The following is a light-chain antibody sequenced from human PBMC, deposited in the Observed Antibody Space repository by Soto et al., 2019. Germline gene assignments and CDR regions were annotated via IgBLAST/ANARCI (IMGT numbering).Light chain of an antibody. V-gene: IGKV1-5*01. CDR1: QSVNKW. CDR3: QQYNSYSPWT. J-gene: IGKJ1*01. CDR2: DAS. Sequence: DIQMTQSLTSLSASVGGRVTITCRDSQSVNKWLAWFQQKPGKVPKLLIFDASTLQTGVPSRFGGGGSGTEFTLTISGLQPDDFATYYCQQYNSYSPWTFGPGTKVDIK.